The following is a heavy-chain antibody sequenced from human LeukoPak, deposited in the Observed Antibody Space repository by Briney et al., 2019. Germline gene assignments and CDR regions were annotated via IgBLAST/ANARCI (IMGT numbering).Heavy chain of an antibody. CDR2: ISSTSSTI. CDR3: ARDPRGRYYDSSGYYVNWFDP. V-gene: IGHV3-48*02. Sequence: PGGSLRLSCAASGFTFSSYSMNWVRQTPGKGLEWISYISSTSSTIYFADSVKGRFTISRDNAKNSPYLQMNSLRDEDTAVYYCARDPRGRYYDSSGYYVNWFDPWGQGTLVTVSS. D-gene: IGHD3-22*01. CDR1: GFTFSSYS. J-gene: IGHJ5*02.